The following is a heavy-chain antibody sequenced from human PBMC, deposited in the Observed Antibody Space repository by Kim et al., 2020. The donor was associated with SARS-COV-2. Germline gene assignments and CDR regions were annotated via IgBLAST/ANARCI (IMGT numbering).Heavy chain of an antibody. V-gene: IGHV1-3*01. CDR3: ARPTARTTVTTPYDY. CDR2: INAGNGNT. D-gene: IGHD4-17*01. CDR1: GYTFTSYA. J-gene: IGHJ4*02. Sequence: ASVKVSCKASGYTFTSYAMHWVRQAPGQRLEWMGWINAGNGNTKYSQKFQGRVTITRDTSASTAYMELSSLRSEDTAVYYCARPTARTTVTTPYDYWGQGTLVTVSS.